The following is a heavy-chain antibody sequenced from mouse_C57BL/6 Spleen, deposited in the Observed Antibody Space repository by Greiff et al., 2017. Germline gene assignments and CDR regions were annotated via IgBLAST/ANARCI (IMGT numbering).Heavy chain of an antibody. J-gene: IGHJ2*01. CDR3: ARRSTTVVEGYYLDY. V-gene: IGHV5-9*01. Sequence: EVKLVESGGGLVKPGGSLKLSCAASGFTFSSYTMSWVRQTPEKRLEWVATISGGGGNTYYPDSVKGRFTISRDNAKNTLYLQMSSLRSEDTALYYCARRSTTVVEGYYLDYWGQGTTLTVSS. CDR2: ISGGGGNT. D-gene: IGHD1-1*01. CDR1: GFTFSSYT.